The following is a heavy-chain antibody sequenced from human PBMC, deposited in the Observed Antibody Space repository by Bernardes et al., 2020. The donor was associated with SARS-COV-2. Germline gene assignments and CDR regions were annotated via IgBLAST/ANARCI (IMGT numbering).Heavy chain of an antibody. Sequence: ASMKVSCKASGYTFTSYGISWVRQAPGQGLEWMGWISAYNGNTNYAQKLQGRVTMTTDTSTSTAYMELRSLRSDDTAVYYCARDHCSSTSCYPYYFDHWGQGPLVTVSS. D-gene: IGHD2-2*01. V-gene: IGHV1-18*01. CDR1: GYTFTSYG. CDR3: ARDHCSSTSCYPYYFDH. CDR2: ISAYNGNT. J-gene: IGHJ4*02.